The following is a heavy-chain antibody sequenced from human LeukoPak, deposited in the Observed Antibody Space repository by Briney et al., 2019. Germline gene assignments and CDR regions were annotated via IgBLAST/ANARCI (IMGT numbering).Heavy chain of an antibody. CDR2: IRYDGSDK. V-gene: IGHV3-30*02. CDR3: AKDIIV. J-gene: IGHJ4*02. CDR1: GFTFNSYW. D-gene: IGHD3-16*02. Sequence: PGGSLRLSCAASGFTFNSYWMYWVRQAPGKGLEWVAFIRYDGSDKYYADSVKGRFTISRDNSKNTLYLQMNSPRAEDTAMYYCAKDIIVWGQGTLVTVSS.